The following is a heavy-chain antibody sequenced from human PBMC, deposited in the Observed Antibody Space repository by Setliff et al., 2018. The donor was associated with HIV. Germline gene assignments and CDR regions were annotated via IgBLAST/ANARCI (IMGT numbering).Heavy chain of an antibody. CDR1: GFTFSTYS. J-gene: IGHJ4*02. D-gene: IGHD6-13*01. Sequence: PGGSLRLSCEASGFTFSTYSMNWVRQAPGKGLEWVSSISSSSRSKYYADSVKGRFTISRDNAKNSLYLQMSSLRAEDTAVYYCAKDHATSSWFTALLDYWGQGALVTVSS. CDR3: AKDHATSSWFTALLDY. V-gene: IGHV3-21*04. CDR2: ISSSSRSK.